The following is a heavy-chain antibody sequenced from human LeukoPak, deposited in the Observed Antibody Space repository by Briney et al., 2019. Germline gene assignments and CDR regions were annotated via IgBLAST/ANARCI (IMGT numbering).Heavy chain of an antibody. CDR2: ISGSGGST. D-gene: IGHD3-3*01. CDR1: GFTFRSYA. Sequence: GGSLRLSCAAPGFTFRSYAMSGVRKPPGKGLEGVSAISGSGGSTYYADSVKGRFTISRDNSKNTLYLQMNSLRAEDTAVYYCAKDELEILGENWFGPWGQGTLVTVSS. J-gene: IGHJ5*02. CDR3: AKDELEILGENWFGP. V-gene: IGHV3-23*01.